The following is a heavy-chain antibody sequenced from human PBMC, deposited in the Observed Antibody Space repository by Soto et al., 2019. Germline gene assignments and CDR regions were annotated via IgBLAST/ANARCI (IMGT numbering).Heavy chain of an antibody. J-gene: IGHJ4*02. D-gene: IGHD6-13*01. CDR2: MYYGGRT. Sequence: QVQLQESGPGLVRPSETLSLTCTVSGDSISSYYWSWIRQPPGKGLEWIGCMYYGGRTNYNPSLKSRVTMSLDTSKNQFSLKLSSVTAADTAMYYWAKDRRSSSSWYSEYWGQGTLVTVSS. CDR3: AKDRRSSSSWYSEY. V-gene: IGHV4-59*01. CDR1: GDSISSYY.